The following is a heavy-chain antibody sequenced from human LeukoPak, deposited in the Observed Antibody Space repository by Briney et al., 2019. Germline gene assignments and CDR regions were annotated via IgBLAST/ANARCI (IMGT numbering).Heavy chain of an antibody. CDR3: ARELMVRGVIVSDDAFDI. V-gene: IGHV4-4*07. J-gene: IGHJ3*02. D-gene: IGHD3-10*01. CDR1: GGSISSYY. CDR2: IYTSGST. Sequence: PSETLSLTCTVSGGSISSYYWSWIRQPAGKGLEWIGRIYTSGSTNYNPSLKSRVTMSVDTSKNQFSLKLSSVTAADTAVYYCARELMVRGVIVSDDAFDIWGQGTMVTVSS.